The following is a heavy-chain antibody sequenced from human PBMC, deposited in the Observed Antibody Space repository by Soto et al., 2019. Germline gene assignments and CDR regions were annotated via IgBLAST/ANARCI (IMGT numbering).Heavy chain of an antibody. J-gene: IGHJ4*02. CDR2: IYPYDSDT. V-gene: IGHV5-51*01. CDR1: GYCFNNYW. D-gene: IGHD6-6*01. CDR3: VRTLQSTIVVRQRAFDY. Sequence: GESLKISCTGSGYCFNNYWIGWVRQMPGKGLEWMGSIYPYDSDTRYSPSFQGQVTISADESISTAYLHWTSLKASDTAMYYCVRTLQSTIVVRQRAFDYWGRGTLVTVSS.